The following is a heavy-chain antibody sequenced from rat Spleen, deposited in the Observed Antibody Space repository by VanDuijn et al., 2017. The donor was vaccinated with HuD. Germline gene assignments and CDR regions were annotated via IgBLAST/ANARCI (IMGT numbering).Heavy chain of an antibody. V-gene: IGHV5-25*01. J-gene: IGHJ2*01. CDR1: GFTFSNYY. CDR3: ARHRTDYYDGSYSP. Sequence: EVQLVESGGGLVQPGRSMKLSCAASGFTFSNYYIAWVRQAPTKGLEWVASISTGGGNTYYRDSVKGRFTISRDNAKSTLYLQMDSLRSEDTATYYCARHRTDYYDGSYSPWGQGVMVTVSS. D-gene: IGHD1-12*02. CDR2: ISTGGGNT.